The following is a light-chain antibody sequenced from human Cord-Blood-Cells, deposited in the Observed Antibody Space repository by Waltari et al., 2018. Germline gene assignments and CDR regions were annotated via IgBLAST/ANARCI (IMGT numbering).Light chain of an antibody. CDR1: QSVSSY. Sequence: EIVLTQSPATLSLSPGERATFSCRASQSVSSYLAWYQQKPGQAPTLLIYDASNRATGIPARFSGSGSGTDFTLTISSLEPEDFAVYYCQQRSNWPTFGPGTKVDIK. J-gene: IGKJ3*01. V-gene: IGKV3-11*01. CDR3: QQRSNWPT. CDR2: DAS.